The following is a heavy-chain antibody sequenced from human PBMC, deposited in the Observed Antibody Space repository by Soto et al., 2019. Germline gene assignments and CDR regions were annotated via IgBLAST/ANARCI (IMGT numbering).Heavy chain of an antibody. Sequence: GGSLRLSCAASGFTVSSNYMSWVRQAPGKGLEWVSVIYSGGSTYYADSVKGRFTISRDNSKNTLYLQMNSLRAEDTAVYYCARGPPSPNYDYIWGSYRNYYFDYWGQGTLVTVSS. CDR3: ARGPPSPNYDYIWGSYRNYYFDY. D-gene: IGHD3-16*02. CDR1: GFTVSSNY. CDR2: IYSGGST. V-gene: IGHV3-66*01. J-gene: IGHJ4*02.